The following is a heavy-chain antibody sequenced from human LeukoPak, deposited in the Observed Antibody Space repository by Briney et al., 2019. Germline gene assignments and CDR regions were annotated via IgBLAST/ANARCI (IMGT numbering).Heavy chain of an antibody. J-gene: IGHJ4*02. CDR3: AKDTGSNHANYFDY. CDR1: GFTFSSYE. CDR2: ISGSGSTI. D-gene: IGHD1-14*01. V-gene: IGHV3-48*03. Sequence: GGSLRLSCAASGFTFSSYEMNWVRQAPGKGLEWVSYISGSGSTIYYADSVKGRFTISRDNAKNSLYLQMNSLRAEDTAVYYCAKDTGSNHANYFDYWGQGTLVTVSS.